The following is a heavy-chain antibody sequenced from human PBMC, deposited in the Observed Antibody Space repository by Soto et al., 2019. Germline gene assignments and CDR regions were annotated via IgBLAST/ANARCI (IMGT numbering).Heavy chain of an antibody. Sequence: QVQLVQSGAEVKKPGSSVKVSCKASGGTFSSYAISWVRQAPGQGLEWMGGIIPIFGTANYAQKFQGRVTITADESTSTAYMELSSLRSEYTAVYYCARPRLGDGSGSYFPFDYWGQGTLVTVSS. CDR2: IIPIFGTA. V-gene: IGHV1-69*01. D-gene: IGHD3-10*01. J-gene: IGHJ4*02. CDR3: ARPRLGDGSGSYFPFDY. CDR1: GGTFSSYA.